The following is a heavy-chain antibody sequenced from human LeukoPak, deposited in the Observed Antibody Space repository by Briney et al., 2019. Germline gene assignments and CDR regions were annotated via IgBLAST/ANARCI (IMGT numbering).Heavy chain of an antibody. CDR1: GFPFISYA. V-gene: IGHV3-23*01. CDR3: AKLGSSWYAGDY. J-gene: IGHJ4*02. Sequence: PGGSLHLSCAASGFPFISYAMSWVRQAPGKGLEWVSAISGSGGSTYYADSVKGRFTISRDNSKNTLYLQMNSLRAEDTAVYYCAKLGSSWYAGDYWGQGTLVTVSS. CDR2: ISGSGGST. D-gene: IGHD6-13*01.